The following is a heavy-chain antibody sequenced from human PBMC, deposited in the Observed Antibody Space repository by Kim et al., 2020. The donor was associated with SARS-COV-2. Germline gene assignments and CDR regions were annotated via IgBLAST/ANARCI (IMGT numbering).Heavy chain of an antibody. Sequence: GESLRLSCAASGFSFGKYSMNWVRQAPGKGLEWVSYISIGSSPIYHGDSVKGRFTISRDDAKNSLYLQMNSLRAEDSAVYYCVRGTAGVGYYYYGMDVWG. D-gene: IGHD6-13*01. CDR2: ISIGSSPI. J-gene: IGHJ6*02. CDR3: VRGTAGVGYYYYGMDV. CDR1: GFSFGKYS. V-gene: IGHV3-48*04.